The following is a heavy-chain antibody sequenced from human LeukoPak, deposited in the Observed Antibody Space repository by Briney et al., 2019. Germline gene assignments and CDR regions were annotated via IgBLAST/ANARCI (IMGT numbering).Heavy chain of an antibody. CDR1: GYSISSDYY. CDR3: AGVEDSSGYYYIDY. CDR2: VYHSGST. D-gene: IGHD3-22*01. V-gene: IGHV4-38-2*02. Sequence: SETLSLTCTVSGYSISSDYYWGWIWQPPGKGLEWIGSVYHSGSTYYNPSLRSRVTISGDTSKNQFSLKLSSVTAADTAVYYCAGVEDSSGYYYIDYWGQGTLVTVSS. J-gene: IGHJ4*02.